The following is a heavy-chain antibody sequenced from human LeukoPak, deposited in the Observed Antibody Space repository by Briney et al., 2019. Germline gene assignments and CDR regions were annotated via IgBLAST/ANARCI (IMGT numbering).Heavy chain of an antibody. J-gene: IGHJ3*02. CDR2: ISGSGGST. D-gene: IGHD3-22*01. Sequence: GGSLRLSCAASGFTFSSYAMSWVRQAPGKGLEWVSAISGSGGSTYYADSVKGRFTISRDNSKNTLYLQMNSLRAEDTAVYYCARDRLDYYDSSGFFDIWGQGTMVTVSS. V-gene: IGHV3-23*01. CDR3: ARDRLDYYDSSGFFDI. CDR1: GFTFSSYA.